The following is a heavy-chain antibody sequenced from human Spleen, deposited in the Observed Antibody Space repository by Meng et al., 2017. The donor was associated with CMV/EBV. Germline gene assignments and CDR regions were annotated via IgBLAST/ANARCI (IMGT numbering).Heavy chain of an antibody. CDR2: INPNSGGT. V-gene: IGHV1-2*02. CDR1: GYTFTGYY. CDR3: ASFGQDGEWSPGLLGY. Sequence: SGYTFTGYYMHWVRQAPGQGLEWMGWINPNSGGTKYAQKFQGRVTMTRDTSISTAYMELRRLRSDDTAVYYCASFGQDGEWSPGLLGYWGQGTLVTVSS. D-gene: IGHD2-8*01. J-gene: IGHJ4*02.